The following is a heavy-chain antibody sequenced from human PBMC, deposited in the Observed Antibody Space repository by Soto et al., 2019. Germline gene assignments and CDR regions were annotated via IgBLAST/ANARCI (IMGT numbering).Heavy chain of an antibody. CDR3: AKVSTPGSYYYFDY. J-gene: IGHJ4*02. CDR2: ISWNSGSI. Sequence: GGSLRLSCAASGFTFDDYAMHWVRQAPGKGLEWVSGISWNSGSIGYADSVKGRFTISRDNAKNSLYLQMNSLRAEDTALYYCAKVSTPGSYYYFDYWGQGTLVTVSS. CDR1: GFTFDDYA. D-gene: IGHD1-26*01. V-gene: IGHV3-9*01.